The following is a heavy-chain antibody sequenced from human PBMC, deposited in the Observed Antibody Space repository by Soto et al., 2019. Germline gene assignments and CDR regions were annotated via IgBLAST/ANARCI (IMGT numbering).Heavy chain of an antibody. V-gene: IGHV3-21*01. Sequence: PGGSLRLSCAASGFTFSTYSLNWVRQAPGKGLEWVSSITNTGSYIYYADSMKGRFTISRDNAKNSLYLQMNSLRAEDTAVYYCARVRVGCSGGSCYSAPFDYWGQGTLVTVSS. CDR2: ITNTGSYI. CDR1: GFTFSTYS. CDR3: ARVRVGCSGGSCYSAPFDY. D-gene: IGHD2-15*01. J-gene: IGHJ4*01.